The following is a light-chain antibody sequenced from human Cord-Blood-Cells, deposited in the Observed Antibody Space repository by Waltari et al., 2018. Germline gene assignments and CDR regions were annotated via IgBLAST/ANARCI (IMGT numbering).Light chain of an antibody. J-gene: IGLJ1*01. Sequence: QSVLTQPPSASGTPGQRVTISCSGSSSNIGSNYVYWYQQLPGTAPKLLIYRNNPRPSGVPDRFSGSKSGTSASLAISGLRSEEEADYYCAAWDDSLSGYVFGTVTKVTVL. CDR3: AAWDDSLSGYV. V-gene: IGLV1-47*01. CDR2: RNN. CDR1: SSNIGSNY.